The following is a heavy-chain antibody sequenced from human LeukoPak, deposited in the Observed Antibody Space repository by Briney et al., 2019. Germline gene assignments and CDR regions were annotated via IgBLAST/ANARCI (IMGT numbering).Heavy chain of an antibody. CDR1: GGSISSDGYY. D-gene: IGHD3-10*01. CDR2: IYYSGST. CDR3: ARVDWFGANTSNFDY. Sequence: SRTLSLTRTDSGGSISSDGYYWSWVRQPPGKEMKWIGYIYYSGSTYYNPSLKSRVTISVDTSKNQFSLKLSSVTAADTAVYYCARVDWFGANTSNFDYWGQGTLVTVSS. J-gene: IGHJ4*02. V-gene: IGHV4-30-4*01.